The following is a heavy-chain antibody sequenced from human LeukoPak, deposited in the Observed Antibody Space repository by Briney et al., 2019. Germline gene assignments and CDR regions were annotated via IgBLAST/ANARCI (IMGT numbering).Heavy chain of an antibody. Sequence: GSLRLSCAASGFTVSSNYMSWVRQAPGKGLEWVSVIYSGGSTYYADSVKGRFTISRDNSKNTLYLQMNSLRAEDTAVYYCARDYDYYDSSGYSFGSDWGQGTLVTVSS. CDR2: IYSGGST. CDR3: ARDYDYYDSSGYSFGSD. CDR1: GFTVSSNY. D-gene: IGHD3-22*01. J-gene: IGHJ4*02. V-gene: IGHV3-66*02.